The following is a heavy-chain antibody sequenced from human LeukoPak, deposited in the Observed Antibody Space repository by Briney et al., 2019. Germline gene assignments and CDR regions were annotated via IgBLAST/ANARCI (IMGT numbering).Heavy chain of an antibody. J-gene: IGHJ4*02. D-gene: IGHD5-24*01. CDR3: IRWGDGYSYYLDS. V-gene: IGHV3-73*01. Sequence: PGGSLRLSCAASGFTFSASSMHWVRQASGKGLEWVGRIRSRANNYATAYAASVKGRFTISRDDSKNTAYLQMNSLKTEDTAVYYCIRWGDGYSYYLDSLGKGTLVTVSS. CDR1: GFTFSASS. CDR2: IRSRANNYAT.